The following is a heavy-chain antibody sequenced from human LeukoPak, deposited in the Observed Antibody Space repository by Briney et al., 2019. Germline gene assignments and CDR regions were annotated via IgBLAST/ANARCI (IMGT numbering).Heavy chain of an antibody. CDR3: ARGIEVGGSFDY. V-gene: IGHV1-46*01. D-gene: IGHD3-10*01. CDR2: INSSGGTT. CDR1: GYSFSNYY. Sequence: ASVKVSCKASGYSFSNYYMHWVRQAPGQGLEWLGIINSSGGTTNYAQKFQGRVTLTRDTSTSTVYMELSSLRSDDTAVYYCARGIEVGGSFDYWGQGTLVIVSS. J-gene: IGHJ4*02.